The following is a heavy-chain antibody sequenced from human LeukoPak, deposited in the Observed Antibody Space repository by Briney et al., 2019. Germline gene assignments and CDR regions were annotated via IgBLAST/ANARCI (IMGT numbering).Heavy chain of an antibody. CDR1: HYSISSGYY. V-gene: IGHV4-38-2*02. D-gene: IGHD6-13*01. J-gene: IGHJ4*02. Sequence: SETLSLTCTVSHYSISSGYYWGWIRQPPGKGLEWIGSIYHSGSTYYNPSLKSRVTISVDTSKNQFSLKLSSVTAADTAVYYCARGGDSSSWYLVYWGQGTLVTVSS. CDR3: ARGGDSSSWYLVY. CDR2: IYHSGST.